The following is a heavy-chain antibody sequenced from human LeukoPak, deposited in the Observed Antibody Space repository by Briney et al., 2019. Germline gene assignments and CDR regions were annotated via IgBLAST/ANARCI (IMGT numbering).Heavy chain of an antibody. V-gene: IGHV3-23*01. Sequence: GGSLRLSCAASGFTFSSYAMSWVRQTPGKGLEWVSAISGSGGSTYYADSVKGRFTISRDNSKNTLYLQMNSLRAEDTAVYYCARNENSGWGYFDYWGQGTLVTVSS. CDR3: ARNENSGWGYFDY. D-gene: IGHD5-12*01. CDR1: GFTFSSYA. J-gene: IGHJ4*02. CDR2: ISGSGGST.